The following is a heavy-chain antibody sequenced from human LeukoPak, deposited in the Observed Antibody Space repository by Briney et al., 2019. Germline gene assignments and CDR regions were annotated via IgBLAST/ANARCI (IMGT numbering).Heavy chain of an antibody. Sequence: SETLSLTCTVSGGSISSGSYYWGWIRQPPGKGLEWIGSIYYSGSTYYNPSLKSRVTISVDTSKNQFSLKLSSVTAADTAVYYCARLYSSGWYGLVYWGQGTLVTVSS. CDR1: GGSISSGSYY. CDR2: IYYSGST. CDR3: ARLYSSGWYGLVY. V-gene: IGHV4-39*01. D-gene: IGHD6-19*01. J-gene: IGHJ4*02.